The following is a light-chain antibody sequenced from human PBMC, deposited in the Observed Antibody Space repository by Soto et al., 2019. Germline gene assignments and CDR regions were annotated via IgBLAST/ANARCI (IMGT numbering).Light chain of an antibody. V-gene: IGLV4-69*01. CDR1: SGHSSYA. CDR3: QTWGTGIVV. J-gene: IGLJ2*01. Sequence: QPVLTQSPSASASLGASVKLTCTLSSGHSSYAIAWHQQQPEKGPRYWMKLNSDGSHSKGDGIPDRFSGSSSGAERYLTISSLQSDDDADYYCQTWGTGIVVFGGGTKLTVL. CDR2: LNSDGSH.